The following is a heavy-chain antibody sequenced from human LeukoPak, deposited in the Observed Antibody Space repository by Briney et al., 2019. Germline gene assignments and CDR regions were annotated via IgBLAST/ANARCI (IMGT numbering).Heavy chain of an antibody. CDR2: ISGSGGST. CDR3: TNSPPIDYNWFDP. Sequence: GGSLRLSCAASGFTFSSYAMSWVRQAPGKGLEWVSAISGSGGSTYYADSVKGRFTISRDNSKKTLYLQKNSLRAEDTAVNYCTNSPPIDYNWFDPWGQGTLVTVSS. J-gene: IGHJ5*02. D-gene: IGHD2-21*01. CDR1: GFTFSSYA. V-gene: IGHV3-23*01.